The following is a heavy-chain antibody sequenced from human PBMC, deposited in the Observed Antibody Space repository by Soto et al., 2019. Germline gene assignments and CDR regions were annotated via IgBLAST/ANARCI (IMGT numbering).Heavy chain of an antibody. CDR2: VSPYNGDT. J-gene: IGHJ6*02. Sequence: QVQLVQSGAEVKKPGASVKVSCKASGYTFTTYGINWVRQAPGQGLEWMGWVSPYNGDTTYAQKVQGRVTMTTDTSTRTEYLELRSLRSDDTAVYYCGRELGYMDVWGQGNKVTVSS. CDR3: GRELGYMDV. CDR1: GYTFTTYG. V-gene: IGHV1-18*04. D-gene: IGHD3-22*01.